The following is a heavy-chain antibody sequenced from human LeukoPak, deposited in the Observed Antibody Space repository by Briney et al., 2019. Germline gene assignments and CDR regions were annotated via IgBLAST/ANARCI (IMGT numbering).Heavy chain of an antibody. CDR3: ASGRMDWFDP. CDR1: GGSISGSSYY. V-gene: IGHV4-39*07. Sequence: SETLSLTCTVSGGSISGSSYYWGWIRQPPGEGLEWIGSIYYSGSTYYNPSLKSRVTISVDTSKNQFSLKLNSVTAADTAVYYCASGRMDWFDPWGQGTLVTVSS. D-gene: IGHD1-14*01. CDR2: IYYSGST. J-gene: IGHJ5*02.